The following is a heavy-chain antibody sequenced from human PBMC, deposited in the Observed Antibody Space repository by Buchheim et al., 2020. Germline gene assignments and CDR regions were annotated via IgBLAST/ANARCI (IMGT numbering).Heavy chain of an antibody. V-gene: IGHV3-30*18. CDR3: AKGQESQQLAYYYYYGMDV. CDR2: ISYDGSNK. CDR1: GFTFSSYG. Sequence: VQLVESGGGVVQPGRSLRLSCAASGFTFSSYGMHWVRQAPGKGLEWVAVISYDGSNKYYADSVKGRFTISRDNSKNTLYLQMNSLRAEDTAVYYCAKGQESQQLAYYYYYGMDVWGQGTT. D-gene: IGHD6-13*01. J-gene: IGHJ6*02.